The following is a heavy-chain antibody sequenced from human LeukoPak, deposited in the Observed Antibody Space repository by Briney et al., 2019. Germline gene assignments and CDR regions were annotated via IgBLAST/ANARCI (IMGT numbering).Heavy chain of an antibody. CDR1: GGSISSGGYY. V-gene: IGHV4-31*03. CDR3: ARVGRTGSSGIWFDP. Sequence: SQTLSLTCTVSGGSISSGGYYWSWIRQHPGKGLEWIGYIYYSGSTYYNPSLKSRVTISVDTSKNQFSLKLSSVTAADTAVYYCARVGRTGSSGIWFDPWGQGTLVTVSS. CDR2: IYYSGST. D-gene: IGHD6-6*01. J-gene: IGHJ5*02.